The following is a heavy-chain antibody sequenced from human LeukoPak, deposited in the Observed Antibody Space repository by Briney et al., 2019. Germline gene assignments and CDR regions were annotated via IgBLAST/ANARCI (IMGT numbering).Heavy chain of an antibody. CDR2: VYYSGST. CDR3: ARRSMVGTFDY. CDR1: GGSISSYY. J-gene: IGHJ4*02. D-gene: IGHD3-10*02. V-gene: IGHV4-59*08. Sequence: SETLSLTCTVSGGSISSYYWSWIRQPPGKGLEWIGYVYYSGSTNYNPSLKSRVTISVDTSKKQFSLKLSSVTAADTAVYYCARRSMVGTFDYWGQGTLVTVSS.